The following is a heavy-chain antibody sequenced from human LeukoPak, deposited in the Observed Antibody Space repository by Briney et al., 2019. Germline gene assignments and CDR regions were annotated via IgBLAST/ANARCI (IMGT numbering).Heavy chain of an antibody. V-gene: IGHV1-18*01. Sequence: ASVKVSCKASGYTFTSYGISWVRQAPGQGLEWMGWISAYNGNTNYAQKLQRKVTMTTDTSTSTAYMELRSLRSDDTAVYYCARAGVEWYQLLFDHTAGIYFDYWGQGTLVTVSS. CDR2: ISAYNGNT. CDR3: ARAGVEWYQLLFDHTAGIYFDY. J-gene: IGHJ4*02. CDR1: GYTFTSYG. D-gene: IGHD2-2*01.